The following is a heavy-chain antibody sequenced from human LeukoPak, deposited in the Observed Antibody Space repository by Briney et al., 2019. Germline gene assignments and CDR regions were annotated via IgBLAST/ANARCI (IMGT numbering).Heavy chain of an antibody. CDR3: ARGDIVGATTSYFDY. CDR2: ISYDGSNK. V-gene: IGHV3-30*04. CDR1: GFTFSSYA. J-gene: IGHJ4*02. D-gene: IGHD1-26*01. Sequence: GRSLRLSCAASGFTFSSYAMHWVRQAPGKGLEWVAVISYDGSNKYCADSVKGRFTISRDNSKNTLYLQMNSLRAEDTAVYYCARGDIVGATTSYFDYWGQGTLVTVSS.